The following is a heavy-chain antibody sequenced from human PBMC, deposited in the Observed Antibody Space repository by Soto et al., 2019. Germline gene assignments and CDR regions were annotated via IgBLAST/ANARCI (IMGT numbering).Heavy chain of an antibody. CDR3: ARAFNWLDP. V-gene: IGHV3-23*01. Sequence: GGSLRLSCTASGFTFSNYVMSWVRQAPGRGLEWVSAISGGGSSTFYADSVKGRFVISRDNSKNTIHLQLDSLRAEDTAVYYCARAFNWLDPWGQGT. J-gene: IGHJ5*02. CDR1: GFTFSNYV. CDR2: ISGGGSST.